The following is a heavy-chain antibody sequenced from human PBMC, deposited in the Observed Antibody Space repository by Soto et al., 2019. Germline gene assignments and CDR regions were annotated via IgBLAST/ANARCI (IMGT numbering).Heavy chain of an antibody. J-gene: IGHJ6*02. CDR1: GYSFTTYW. V-gene: IGHV5-51*01. D-gene: IGHD4-4*01. CDR3: ARHEQFYYYYYGMDV. Sequence: PXESLKISCKASGYSFTTYWIALVRQMPGKGLEWMGIINPGDSDIRYSPSFQGQVTISTDNSISTAYLQWSSLKASDTAMYYCARHEQFYYYYYGMDVWGQGTAVTVSS. CDR2: INPGDSDI.